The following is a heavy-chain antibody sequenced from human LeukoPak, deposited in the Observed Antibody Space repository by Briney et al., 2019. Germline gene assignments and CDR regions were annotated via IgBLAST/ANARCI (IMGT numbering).Heavy chain of an antibody. CDR3: ARRHYDSSGYPSIDS. D-gene: IGHD3-22*01. Sequence: ASVKVSCKASGYTFTGCDINWVRQATGQGLEWMGWMNPNSGDTGYAQKFQGRVTMTRNTSITTAYMELSSLRSEDTAVYYCARRHYDSSGYPSIDSWGQGTLVTVSS. V-gene: IGHV1-8*01. CDR1: GYTFTGCD. J-gene: IGHJ4*02. CDR2: MNPNSGDT.